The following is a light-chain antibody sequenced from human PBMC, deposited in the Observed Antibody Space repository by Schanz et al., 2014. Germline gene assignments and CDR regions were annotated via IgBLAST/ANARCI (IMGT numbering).Light chain of an antibody. V-gene: IGLV2-14*01. Sequence: QSALTQPASVSGSPGQSITISCSGTSSDIGEYNYVSWYQQHPGKGPKLMIYDVSHRPSGVSSRFSGSKSGNTASLTVSGLQAEDEADYYCNSYAGSNNWVFGGGTKLTVL. CDR1: SSDIGEYNY. CDR3: NSYAGSNNWV. CDR2: DVS. J-gene: IGLJ3*02.